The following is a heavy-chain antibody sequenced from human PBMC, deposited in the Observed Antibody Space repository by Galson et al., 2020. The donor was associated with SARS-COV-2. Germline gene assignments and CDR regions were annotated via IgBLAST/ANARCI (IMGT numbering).Heavy chain of an antibody. J-gene: IGHJ4*02. CDR2: ISATRNT. CDR1: GFTFSSYA. CDR3: AKGVDTLDRGYKH. Sequence: GESLKISCAASGFTFSSYAMNWVRQAPGKGLEWVSGISATRNTYYADSVKGRFTISRDNSEDTMFLQMDSLRGEDTAIYFCAKGVDTLDRGYKHWGQGTLVTV. V-gene: IGHV3-23*01. D-gene: IGHD3-10*01.